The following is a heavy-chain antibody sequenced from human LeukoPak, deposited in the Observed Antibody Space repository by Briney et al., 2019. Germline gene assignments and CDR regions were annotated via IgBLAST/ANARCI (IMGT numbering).Heavy chain of an antibody. V-gene: IGHV3-23*01. J-gene: IGHJ4*02. CDR1: GFTFSSYA. Sequence: PGGSLRLSCAASGFTFSSYAMSWVRQAPGKGLEWVSAISGSGGSTYYADSVKGRFTISRDNSKNTLYLQMNSLRAEDTAVYYCLTVGAKGVFGYWGQGTLVTVSS. D-gene: IGHD1-26*01. CDR3: LTVGAKGVFGY. CDR2: ISGSGGST.